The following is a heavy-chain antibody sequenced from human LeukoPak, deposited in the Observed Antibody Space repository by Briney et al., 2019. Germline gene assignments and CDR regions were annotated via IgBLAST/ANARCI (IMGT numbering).Heavy chain of an antibody. CDR2: ISWNSGSI. CDR3: AKDIGHGDYTYYYGMDV. J-gene: IGHJ6*02. D-gene: IGHD4-17*01. Sequence: GGSLRLSCAASGFTFDDYAMHWVRQAPGKGLEWVSGISWNSGSIGYADSVKGRFTISRDNAKNSLYLQMNSLRAEDTALYYCAKDIGHGDYTYYYGMDVWGQGTTVTVSS. CDR1: GFTFDDYA. V-gene: IGHV3-9*01.